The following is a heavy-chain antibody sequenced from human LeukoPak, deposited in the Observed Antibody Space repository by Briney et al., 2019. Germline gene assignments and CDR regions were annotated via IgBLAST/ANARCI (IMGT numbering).Heavy chain of an antibody. Sequence: PGGSLRLSCAASGFTFSSYSMNWVRQAPGKGLEWVSSISSSSSYIHYADSVKGRFTISRDNAKNSLYLQMNSLRAEDTAVYHCARGLEAAAGSFDYWGQGTLVTVSS. V-gene: IGHV3-21*01. CDR3: ARGLEAAAGSFDY. D-gene: IGHD6-13*01. CDR2: ISSSSSYI. CDR1: GFTFSSYS. J-gene: IGHJ4*02.